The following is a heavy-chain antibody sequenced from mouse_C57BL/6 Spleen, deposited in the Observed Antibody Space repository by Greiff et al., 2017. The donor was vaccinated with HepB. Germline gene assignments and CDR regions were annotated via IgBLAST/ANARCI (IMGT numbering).Heavy chain of an antibody. J-gene: IGHJ3*01. CDR1: GYAFSSSW. CDR3: AEEEKRDWFAY. CDR2: IYPGDGDT. V-gene: IGHV1-82*01. Sequence: QVQLQQSGPELVKPGASVKISCKASGYAFSSSWMNWVKQRPGKGLEWIGRIYPGDGDTNYNGKFKGKATLTADKSSSTAYMQLSSLTSEDSAVYFCAEEEKRDWFAYWGQGTLVTVSA.